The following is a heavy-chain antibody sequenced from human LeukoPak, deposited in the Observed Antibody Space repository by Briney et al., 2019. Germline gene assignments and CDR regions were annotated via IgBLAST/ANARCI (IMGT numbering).Heavy chain of an antibody. Sequence: SETLSLTCTVSGGSISSYYWSWIRQPPGKGLEWIGYIYYSGSTNYKPSLKSRVTISVDTSKNQFSLKLSSVTAADTAVYYCARDLPQPDLRVRNWFDPWGQGTLVTVSS. CDR1: GGSISSYY. CDR2: IYYSGST. V-gene: IGHV4-59*01. D-gene: IGHD1-14*01. J-gene: IGHJ5*02. CDR3: ARDLPQPDLRVRNWFDP.